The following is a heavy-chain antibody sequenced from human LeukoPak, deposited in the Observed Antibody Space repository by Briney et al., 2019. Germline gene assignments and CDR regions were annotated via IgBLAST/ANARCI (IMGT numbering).Heavy chain of an antibody. J-gene: IGHJ5*02. CDR2: MSGDASST. V-gene: IGHV3-74*01. D-gene: IGHD5-18*01. Sequence: GGSLRLSCAASGFTFSDYYMHWVRQAPGKGLVWAARMSGDASSTDYADSVKGRFTISRDYAKNTLYLQMDSLRVEDTAMYYCAKDHSPGWFDPWGQGTLVTVSS. CDR3: AKDHSPGWFDP. CDR1: GFTFSDYY.